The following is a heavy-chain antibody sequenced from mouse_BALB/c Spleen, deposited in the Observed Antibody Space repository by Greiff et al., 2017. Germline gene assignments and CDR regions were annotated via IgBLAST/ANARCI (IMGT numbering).Heavy chain of an antibody. V-gene: IGHV1-82*01. CDR1: GYAFSSSW. J-gene: IGHJ4*01. CDR3: ARGMEVRRYAMDY. D-gene: IGHD2-14*01. Sequence: QVQLKQSGPELVKPGASVKISCKASGYAFSSSWMNWVKQRPGQGLEWIGAIYPGDGDTRYTQKFKGKATLTADKSSSTAYMQLSSLASEDSAVYYCARGMEVRRYAMDYWGQGTSVTVSS. CDR2: IYPGDGDT.